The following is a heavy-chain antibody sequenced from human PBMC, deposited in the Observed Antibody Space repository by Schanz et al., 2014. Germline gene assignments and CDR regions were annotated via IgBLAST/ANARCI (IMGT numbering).Heavy chain of an antibody. V-gene: IGHV3-7*01. CDR3: ARDGGRDGYNLAFDV. CDR2: INQDASEK. CDR1: GSTFSNYW. Sequence: EVQLVESGGGLVQPGGSLRLSCAVSGSTFSNYWMTWVRQAPGKGLEWVANINQDASEKYYVDSVKGRFTVSRDNAKNSLFLQMNSLRAEDTAVYYCARDGGRDGYNLAFDVWGQGTLVTVSS. J-gene: IGHJ3*01. D-gene: IGHD5-12*01.